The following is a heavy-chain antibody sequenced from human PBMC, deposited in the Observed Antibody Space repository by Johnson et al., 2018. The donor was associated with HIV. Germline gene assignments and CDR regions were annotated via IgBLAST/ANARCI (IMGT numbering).Heavy chain of an antibody. CDR1: GFTVSSNY. V-gene: IGHV3-53*01. CDR2: IYSGGST. CDR3: ARDRGLDAFDI. Sequence: VQLVESGGGLIQPGGSLRLSCAASGFTVSSNYMSWVCQAPGKGLEWVSVIYSGGSTYYADSVKGRFTISRDNSKNTLYLQMNSLRVEDTAVYYCARDRGLDAFDIWGQGTMVTVSS. D-gene: IGHD3-10*01. J-gene: IGHJ3*02.